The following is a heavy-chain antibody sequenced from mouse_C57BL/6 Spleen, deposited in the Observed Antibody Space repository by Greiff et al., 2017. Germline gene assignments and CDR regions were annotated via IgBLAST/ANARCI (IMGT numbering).Heavy chain of an antibody. D-gene: IGHD3-2*02. CDR3: AREGQLRLYAMDY. Sequence: EVQLQQSGPELVKPGASVKISCKASGYTFTDYYMNWVKQSHGKSLEWIGDINPNNGGTSYNQKFKGKATLTVDKSSSTAYMELRSLTSEDSAVYYCAREGQLRLYAMDYWGKGTSVTVSS. CDR2: INPNNGGT. CDR1: GYTFTDYY. V-gene: IGHV1-26*01. J-gene: IGHJ4*01.